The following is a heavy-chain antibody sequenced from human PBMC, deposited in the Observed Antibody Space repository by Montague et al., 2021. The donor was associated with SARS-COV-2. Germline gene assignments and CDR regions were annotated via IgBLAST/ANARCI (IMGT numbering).Heavy chain of an antibody. CDR3: ARDAHVVVVAAAFSS. CDR1: GFTFSSYS. V-gene: IGHV3-21*01. CDR2: ISSSSSYI. D-gene: IGHD2-15*01. Sequence: SLRLSCAASGFTFSSYSMNWVCQAPGKGLEWVSSISSSSSYIYYADSVKGRFTISRDNAKNSLYLQMNSLRAEDTAVYYCARDAHVVVVAAAFSSWGQGTLVTVSS. J-gene: IGHJ4*02.